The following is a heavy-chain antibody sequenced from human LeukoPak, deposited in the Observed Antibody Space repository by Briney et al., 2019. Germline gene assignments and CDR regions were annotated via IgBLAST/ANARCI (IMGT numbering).Heavy chain of an antibody. V-gene: IGHV3-21*01. CDR2: ISSSSSYI. CDR1: GFTLSSYS. J-gene: IGHJ4*02. D-gene: IGHD5-18*01. CDR3: ARLYTAMVYYDY. Sequence: PGGSLRLSCAASGFTLSSYSMNWVRQAQGKGREWVSSISSSSSYIYYADSVKRRFTISRDNAKNSLYLQMNSLRAEDTAVYYCARLYTAMVYYDYRGQGTLGTVSS.